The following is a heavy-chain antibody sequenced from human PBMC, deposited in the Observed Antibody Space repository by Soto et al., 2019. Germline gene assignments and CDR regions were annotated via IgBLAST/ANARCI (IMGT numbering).Heavy chain of an antibody. J-gene: IGHJ6*02. CDR3: ASGNYYNGMDV. Sequence: LRLSCAASGFAFSNFWMTWVRQAPGKGLEWVANIKKDGSEQYYVDSVKGRFTVSRDNAKNSVDLQMNSLRPEDTAVYYCASGNYYNGMDVWGQGTTVTVSS. D-gene: IGHD3-10*01. CDR2: IKKDGSEQ. CDR1: GFAFSNFW. V-gene: IGHV3-7*01.